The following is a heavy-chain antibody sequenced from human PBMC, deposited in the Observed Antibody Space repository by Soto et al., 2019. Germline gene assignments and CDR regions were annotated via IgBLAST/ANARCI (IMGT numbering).Heavy chain of an antibody. CDR2: ISWNSGSI. Sequence: PGGSLRLSCAASGFTFDDYAMHWVRQAPGKGLEWVSGISWNSGSIGYADSVKGRFTISRDNAKNSLYLQMNSLRAEDTALYYCAKDIHGYGGYSYGSWFDPWGQGTLVTVSS. CDR1: GFTFDDYA. D-gene: IGHD5-18*01. J-gene: IGHJ5*02. V-gene: IGHV3-9*01. CDR3: AKDIHGYGGYSYGSWFDP.